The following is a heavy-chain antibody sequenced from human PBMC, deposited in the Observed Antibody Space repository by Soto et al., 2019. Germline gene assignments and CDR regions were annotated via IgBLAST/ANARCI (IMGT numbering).Heavy chain of an antibody. CDR1: GFTFSSYG. J-gene: IGHJ1*01. V-gene: IGHV3-30*18. CDR2: ISYDGSNK. Sequence: QVQLVESGGGVVQPGRSLRLSCAASGFTFSSYGMHWVRQAPGQGLEWVAVISYDGSNKYYADSVKGRFTISRDNSKNTLYLQMNSLRAEDTAVYYCAKDRLLGSGWYGDYFQHWGQGTLVIVSS. CDR3: AKDRLLGSGWYGDYFQH. D-gene: IGHD6-19*01.